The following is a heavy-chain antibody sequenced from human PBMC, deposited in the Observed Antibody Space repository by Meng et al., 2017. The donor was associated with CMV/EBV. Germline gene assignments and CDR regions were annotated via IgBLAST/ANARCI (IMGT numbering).Heavy chain of an antibody. Sequence: GGSLRLSCAASGFSVSSYEVNWVRQAPGKGLEWVSFISSSGSTIHYADSVKGRFTISRDNAKNPLYLQMNSLKTEDTAVYYCTTLGYCSGGSCYAGDYWGQGTLVTVSS. D-gene: IGHD2-15*01. CDR1: GFSVSSYE. CDR3: TTLGYCSGGSCYAGDY. J-gene: IGHJ4*02. CDR2: ISSSGSTI. V-gene: IGHV3-48*03.